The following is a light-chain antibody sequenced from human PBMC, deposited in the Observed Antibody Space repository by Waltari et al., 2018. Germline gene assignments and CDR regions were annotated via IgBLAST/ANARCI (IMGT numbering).Light chain of an antibody. V-gene: IGKV1-39*01. CDR1: QSISSY. Sequence: NQMTQSPSSLSASVGDRVPITCRASQSISSYLNWYQQKPGKAPKVLIYAASSLQSGVPSRFSGSGSGTDFTLTISSLQPEDFATYYCQQSYRSLYTFGQGTKLEIK. CDR2: AAS. CDR3: QQSYRSLYT. J-gene: IGKJ2*01.